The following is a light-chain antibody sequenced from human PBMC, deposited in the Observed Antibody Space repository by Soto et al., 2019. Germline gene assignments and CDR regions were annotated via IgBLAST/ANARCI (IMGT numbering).Light chain of an antibody. Sequence: EIVLTQSPATLSLSPGERSTLSCRASQSVSSNLAWYQQKPGQXHRXXIYGASTRATGIPARFSGSGSGTELTITISSLQSEDCEVYYGQQYNNWPRAFGQGTKVDIK. CDR1: QSVSSN. J-gene: IGKJ1*01. CDR3: QQYNNWPRA. V-gene: IGKV3-15*01. CDR2: GAS.